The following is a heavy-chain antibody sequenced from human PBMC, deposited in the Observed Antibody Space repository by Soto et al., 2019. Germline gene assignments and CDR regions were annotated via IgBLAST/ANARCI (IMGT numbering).Heavy chain of an antibody. J-gene: IGHJ6*02. CDR1: GYSFTDYW. V-gene: IGHV5-51*01. Sequence: GESLKISCKGAGYSFTDYWIGWVRQMPGKGLEWMGIIYPGDSGARYSPSFQGQVSISADKSVNTAYLQWGSLKASDTAMYYCARQTTGWFGMDVWGQGTTVTVS. CDR3: ARQTTGWFGMDV. D-gene: IGHD6-19*01. CDR2: IYPGDSGA.